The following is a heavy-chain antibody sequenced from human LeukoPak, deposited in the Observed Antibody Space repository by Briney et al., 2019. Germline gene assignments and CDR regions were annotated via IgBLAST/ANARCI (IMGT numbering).Heavy chain of an antibody. CDR2: IYYSGST. CDR3: ARHSFGIGLDY. J-gene: IGHJ4*02. Sequence: SETLSLTCTVSGGSISSFHWSWVRQPPGKGLEWIGYIYYSGSTNYNSSLKSRVTISVDTSKNQFSLKLSSVAAADTAVYYCARHSFGIGLDYWGQGTLVTVSS. CDR1: GGSISSFH. D-gene: IGHD1-14*01. V-gene: IGHV4-59*08.